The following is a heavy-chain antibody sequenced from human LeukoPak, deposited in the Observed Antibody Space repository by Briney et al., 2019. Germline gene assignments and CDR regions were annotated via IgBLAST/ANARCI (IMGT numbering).Heavy chain of an antibody. CDR2: MNHDRSEI. CDR3: ARDGRHYYGSGNYYSKDAFDI. D-gene: IGHD3-10*01. CDR1: GFSLNRYW. Sequence: PGGSLRLSCAVSGFSLNRYWMSWVRLTPGMGLEWVATMNHDRSEIYHADSVKGRFTISRDDAKNSLYLQMNSLRVEDTAVYYCARDGRHYYGSGNYYSKDAFDIWGQGTMVTVSS. J-gene: IGHJ3*02. V-gene: IGHV3-7*01.